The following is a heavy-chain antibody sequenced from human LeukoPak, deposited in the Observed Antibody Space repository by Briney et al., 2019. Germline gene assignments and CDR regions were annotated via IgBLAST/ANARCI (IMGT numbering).Heavy chain of an antibody. CDR2: IIPIFGTA. V-gene: IGHV1-69*05. CDR3: AGYYYDSSGDWVWFDP. J-gene: IGHJ5*02. D-gene: IGHD3-22*01. Sequence: GASVKVSCKASGGTFSSYAISWVRQAPGQGLEWMGGIIPIFGTANYAQKFQGRVTITTDESTSTAYMELGSLRSEDTAVYYCAGYYYDSSGDWVWFDPWGQGTLVTVSS. CDR1: GGTFSSYA.